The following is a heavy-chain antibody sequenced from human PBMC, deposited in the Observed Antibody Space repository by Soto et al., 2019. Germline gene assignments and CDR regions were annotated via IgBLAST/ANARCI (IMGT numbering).Heavy chain of an antibody. CDR3: APLKLPHAEYFQY. D-gene: IGHD1-7*01. V-gene: IGHV3-53*01. CDR2: IYGDGIT. CDR1: GFTVSSNY. J-gene: IGHJ1*01. Sequence: GGSLRLSCAASGFTVSSNYMSWVRQAPGRGLEWVSVIYGDGITHYADSVKGRFTISRDNSKNTLFLQMNSLRVEDTAVYYCAPLKLPHAEYFQYWGQGTLVTGLL.